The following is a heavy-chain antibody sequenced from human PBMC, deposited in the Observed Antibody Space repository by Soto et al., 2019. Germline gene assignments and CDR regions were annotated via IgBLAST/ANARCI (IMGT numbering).Heavy chain of an antibody. V-gene: IGHV3-33*01. J-gene: IGHJ3*02. CDR3: ARGRELSDAFDI. Sequence: LRLSSATSGFTFSTYCMHWLRQAPGKGLEWLAVIWYDGSNKYYADSVQSRFTISRDNSKNTLYLQMNSLRAEDTAVYYCARGRELSDAFDIWGQGTMVTVSS. D-gene: IGHD1-7*01. CDR1: GFTFSTYC. CDR2: IWYDGSNK.